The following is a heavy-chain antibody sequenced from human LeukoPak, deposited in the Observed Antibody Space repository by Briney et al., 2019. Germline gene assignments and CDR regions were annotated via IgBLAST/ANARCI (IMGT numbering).Heavy chain of an antibody. CDR2: MNPNSGNT. CDR3: ARVVVAARYYYYYYMDV. D-gene: IGHD2-15*01. Sequence: ASVEVSCKASGYTFTSYDINWVRQAPGQGLEWMGWMNPNSGNTGYAQKFQGRVTMTRNTSISTAYMELSSLRSEDTAVYYCARVVVAARYYYYYYMDVWGKGTTVTVSS. CDR1: GYTFTSYD. V-gene: IGHV1-8*01. J-gene: IGHJ6*03.